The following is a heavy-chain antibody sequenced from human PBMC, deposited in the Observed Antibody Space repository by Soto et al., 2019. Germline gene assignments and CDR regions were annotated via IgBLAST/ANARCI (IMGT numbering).Heavy chain of an antibody. J-gene: IGHJ4*02. V-gene: IGHV3-23*01. Sequence: GGSLRLSCAASGFTFSSFAMNWVRQAPGKGLEWVSTISVSGDTTTYADSVKGRFTISRDNSMDTLYLQMNSLRAEDTALYFCAKDGVGWVTTVSYFDSWGQGTRVT. CDR1: GFTFSSFA. D-gene: IGHD4-4*01. CDR2: ISVSGDTT. CDR3: AKDGVGWVTTVSYFDS.